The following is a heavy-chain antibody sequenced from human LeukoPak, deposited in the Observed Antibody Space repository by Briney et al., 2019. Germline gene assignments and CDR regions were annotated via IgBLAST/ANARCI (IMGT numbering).Heavy chain of an antibody. CDR3: ARGRTQYGSGSYYNVMGAFDI. J-gene: IGHJ3*02. V-gene: IGHV1-69*01. CDR1: GGTCHSYS. CDR2: IIPIFGTA. Sequence: AVNVSYKPSGGTCHSYSISWVRQAPGQGLEWMGGIIPIFGTANYPHKFQGRVTITADESTSTAYMELSSLRSEDTAVYYCARGRTQYGSGSYYNVMGAFDIWGQGTMVTVSS. D-gene: IGHD3-10*01.